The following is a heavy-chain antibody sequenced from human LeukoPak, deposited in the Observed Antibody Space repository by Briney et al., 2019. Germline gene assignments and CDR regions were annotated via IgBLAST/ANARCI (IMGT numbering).Heavy chain of an antibody. J-gene: IGHJ4*02. Sequence: GGSLRLSCAASGFTFSSYWMHWVRQAPGKGLVWVSRINSDGSSTSYADSVKGRFTISRDNAKNTLYLQMNSLRAEDTAVYYCAMPYYYDSSGLKPNWGQGTLVTVSS. CDR1: GFTFSSYW. V-gene: IGHV3-74*01. CDR2: INSDGSST. D-gene: IGHD3-22*01. CDR3: AMPYYYDSSGLKPN.